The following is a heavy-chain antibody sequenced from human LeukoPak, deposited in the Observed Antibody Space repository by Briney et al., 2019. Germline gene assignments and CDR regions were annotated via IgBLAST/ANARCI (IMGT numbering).Heavy chain of an antibody. D-gene: IGHD3-3*01. Sequence: SETLSLTCAVYGGSFSGYYWSWIRQPPGKGLEWIGEINHSGSTNYNPSLKSRVTISVDTSKNQFSLKLSSMTAADTAVYYCARGHRTTIFGVVSLYNWFDPWGQGTLVTVSS. CDR1: GGSFSGYY. V-gene: IGHV4-34*01. CDR2: INHSGST. J-gene: IGHJ5*02. CDR3: ARGHRTTIFGVVSLYNWFDP.